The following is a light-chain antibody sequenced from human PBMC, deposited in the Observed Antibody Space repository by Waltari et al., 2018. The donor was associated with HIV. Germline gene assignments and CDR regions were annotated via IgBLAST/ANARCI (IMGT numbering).Light chain of an antibody. CDR3: QKYYTWPRT. Sequence: TQSPATLSVSPGETATLSCRSSEYISTSLAWYQQKPGQAPRLLIYAASTRAPGIPPRFSGSGSGREFTLTISSLQSEDFAVYYCQKYYTWPRTFGQGTKVEGK. V-gene: IGKV3-15*01. CDR1: EYISTS. CDR2: AAS. J-gene: IGKJ1*01.